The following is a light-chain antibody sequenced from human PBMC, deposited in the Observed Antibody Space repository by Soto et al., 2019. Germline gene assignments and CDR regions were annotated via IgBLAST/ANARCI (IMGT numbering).Light chain of an antibody. J-gene: IGLJ2*01. V-gene: IGLV3-21*02. CDR1: NIGTKS. CDR3: QMWDSSSDHVV. CDR2: DGS. Sequence: LTQPPSVSVAPGQTARITCGGNNIGTKSVHWYQHQPGQAPVLVVYDGSDRPSGIPERFSGSNFGNTATLTISRVQAGDEADYYCQMWDSSSDHVVFGGGTKLTVL.